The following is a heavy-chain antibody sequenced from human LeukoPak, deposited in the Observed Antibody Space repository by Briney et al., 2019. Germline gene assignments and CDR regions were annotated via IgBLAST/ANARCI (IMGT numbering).Heavy chain of an antibody. CDR1: GGSISSYY. CDR3: ASGYYDSSVFDY. CDR2: IYTRGST. Sequence: SETLSLTCTVSGGSISSYYWSWIRQPAGKGLEWIGRIYTRGSTNYNPSLKSRVTMSVDTSKSQFSLTLSSVTAADTAVYYCASGYYDSSVFDYWGQGTLVTVSS. D-gene: IGHD3-22*01. J-gene: IGHJ4*02. V-gene: IGHV4-4*07.